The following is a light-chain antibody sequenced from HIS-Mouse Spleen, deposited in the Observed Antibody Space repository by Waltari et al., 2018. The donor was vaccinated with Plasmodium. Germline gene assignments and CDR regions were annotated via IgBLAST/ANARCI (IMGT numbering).Light chain of an antibody. CDR2: EVS. Sequence: QSALTQPPSASGSPGQSVTISCPGTSSDVGGYNYVFWYQQHPGKAPKPVIYEVSKRPSGGPGRFAGSKSGTTASLTVSGLQAEDEADYYCSSYAGSNNLVFGGGTKLTVL. J-gene: IGLJ2*01. V-gene: IGLV2-8*01. CDR3: SSYAGSNNLV. CDR1: SSDVGGYNY.